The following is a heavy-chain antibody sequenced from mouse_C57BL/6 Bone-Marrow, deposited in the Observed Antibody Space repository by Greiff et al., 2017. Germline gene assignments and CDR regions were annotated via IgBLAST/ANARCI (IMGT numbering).Heavy chain of an antibody. Sequence: VQLQQPGAELVKPGASVKLSCKASGYTFTSYWMHWVKQRPGQGLEWIGMIHPTSGSTNYNEKFKSKATLTVDTSSSTAYMQLSSLTSEDSAVYYCARWERTAEDKVDYWGQGTTLTVSS. D-gene: IGHD3-3*01. CDR1: GYTFTSYW. CDR3: ARWERTAEDKVDY. J-gene: IGHJ2*01. V-gene: IGHV1-64*01. CDR2: IHPTSGST.